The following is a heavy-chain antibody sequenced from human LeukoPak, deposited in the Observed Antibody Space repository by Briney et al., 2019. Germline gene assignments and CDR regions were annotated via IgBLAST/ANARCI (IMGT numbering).Heavy chain of an antibody. Sequence: SETLSLTCTVSGGSISSGGYYWSWIRQHPGKGLEWIGYIYYSGSTYYNPSLKSRVTISVDTSKNQFSLKLSSVTAADTAVYYCARATAMTTNYYYYGMDVWGQGTTVTVSS. CDR1: GGSISSGGYY. CDR2: IYYSGST. J-gene: IGHJ6*02. D-gene: IGHD4-11*01. CDR3: ARATAMTTNYYYYGMDV. V-gene: IGHV4-31*03.